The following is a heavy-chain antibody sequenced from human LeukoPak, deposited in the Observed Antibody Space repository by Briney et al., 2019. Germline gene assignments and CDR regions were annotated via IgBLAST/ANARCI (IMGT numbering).Heavy chain of an antibody. CDR3: ARWRPRSYYYYYGMDV. CDR2: INHSGST. D-gene: IGHD6-25*01. Sequence: SETLPLTCAVYGGSFSGYYWSWIRQPPGKGLEWIGEINHSGSTNYNPSLKSRVTISVDTSKNQFSLKLSSVTAADTAVYYCARWRPRSYYYYYGMDVWGQGTTVTVSS. CDR1: GGSFSGYY. V-gene: IGHV4-34*01. J-gene: IGHJ6*02.